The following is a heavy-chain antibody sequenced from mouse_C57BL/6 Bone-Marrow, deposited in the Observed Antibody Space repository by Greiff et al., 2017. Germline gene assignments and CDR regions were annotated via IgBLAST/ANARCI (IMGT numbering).Heavy chain of an antibody. Sequence: QVQLQQSGAELARPGASVKLSCKASGYTFTSYGLSWVKQRTGQGLEWIGEIYPRSGNTYYNEKFKGKATLTADKSSSTAYMELRSLTSEDSAVYFCARWGLRRPYAMDYWGQGTSVTVSS. V-gene: IGHV1-81*01. CDR3: ARWGLRRPYAMDY. D-gene: IGHD2-2*01. CDR1: GYTFTSYG. J-gene: IGHJ4*01. CDR2: IYPRSGNT.